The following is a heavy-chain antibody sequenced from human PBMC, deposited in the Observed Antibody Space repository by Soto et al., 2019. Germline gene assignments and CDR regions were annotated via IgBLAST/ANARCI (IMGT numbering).Heavy chain of an antibody. CDR2: ISGSGGST. CDR1: GFTFSSYA. CDR3: AKGGDYYHYFDN. V-gene: IGHV3-23*01. Sequence: PVGSLRLSCAASGFTFSSYATRWVRPAPGKGVVWVSAISGSGGSTNYADSVEGRLTISRDNSKNTLYLQMNSLRAEDTAVYYGAKGGDYYHYFDNWGQGTLVTVSS. J-gene: IGHJ4*02. D-gene: IGHD3-22*01.